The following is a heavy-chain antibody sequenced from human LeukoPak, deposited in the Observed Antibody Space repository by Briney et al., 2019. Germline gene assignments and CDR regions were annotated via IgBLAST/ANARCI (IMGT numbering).Heavy chain of an antibody. CDR3: ARGRHYYDSSGYYDY. J-gene: IGHJ4*02. Sequence: ASVKVSCKASGYTFTSYYMHWVRQAPGQGLEWMGIINPSGGSTSYAQRFQGRVTMTRDTSTSTVYMELSSLRSEDTAMYYCARGRHYYDSSGYYDYWGQGTLVTVSS. CDR2: INPSGGST. D-gene: IGHD3-22*01. V-gene: IGHV1-46*01. CDR1: GYTFTSYY.